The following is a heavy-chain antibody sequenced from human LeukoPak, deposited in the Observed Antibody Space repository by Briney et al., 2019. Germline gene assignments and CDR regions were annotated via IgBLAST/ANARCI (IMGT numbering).Heavy chain of an antibody. CDR3: AGGSTGYNYAYGY. J-gene: IGHJ4*02. V-gene: IGHV3-23*01. CDR2: IGGSGGST. CDR1: GFTFSSYA. D-gene: IGHD5-18*01. Sequence: PGGSLRLSCAASGFTFSSYAMSWVRQAPGKGLEWVSAIGGSGGSTYYADSVKGRFTISRDNSKNTLYLQMNSLTAEDTAVYYCAGGSTGYNYAYGYWDQGTLVTVSS.